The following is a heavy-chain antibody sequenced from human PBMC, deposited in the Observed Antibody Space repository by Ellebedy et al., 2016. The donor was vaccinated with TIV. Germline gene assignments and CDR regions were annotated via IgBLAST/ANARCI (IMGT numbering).Heavy chain of an antibody. V-gene: IGHV3-33*01. Sequence: GGSLRLSXAASGFTFSSYGMHWVRQAPGKGLEGVAVIWYDGSNKYYADSVKGRFTISRDNAKNSLYLQMNSLRAEDTAVYYCARDKVVVAAFGPGAYYYGRDVWGQGTTVTVSS. CDR3: ARDKVVVAAFGPGAYYYGRDV. CDR1: GFTFSSYG. CDR2: IWYDGSNK. J-gene: IGHJ6*02. D-gene: IGHD2-15*01.